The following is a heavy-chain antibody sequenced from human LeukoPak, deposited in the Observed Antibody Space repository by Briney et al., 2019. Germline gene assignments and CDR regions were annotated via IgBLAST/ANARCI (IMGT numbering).Heavy chain of an antibody. CDR2: INDSGGST. D-gene: IGHD1-26*01. CDR1: GFTFSSYA. J-gene: IGHJ4*02. Sequence: GGSLRLSCAASGFTFSSYAMSWVRQAPGKGLEWVSVINDSGGSTYYADSVRGRFTISRDNSKNTMYLQMDSLRAEDTAVYDCVRDLWELPYWGQGIMVSVSS. CDR3: VRDLWELPY. V-gene: IGHV3-23*01.